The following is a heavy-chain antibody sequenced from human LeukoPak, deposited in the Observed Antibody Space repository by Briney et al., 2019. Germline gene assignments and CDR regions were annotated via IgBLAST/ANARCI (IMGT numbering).Heavy chain of an antibody. V-gene: IGHV1-69*05. Sequence: GASVKVSCKPSGGTFSRYAMSCLRQAPGQGLEWMGGIIPIFGTANYAQKLQGRVTITTDESTSTAYMELSSLRSEDTAVYYCARVRDELQLRYYFDYWGKGTLVSVSS. CDR1: GGTFSRYA. J-gene: IGHJ4*02. D-gene: IGHD5-24*01. CDR3: ARVRDELQLRYYFDY. CDR2: IIPIFGTA.